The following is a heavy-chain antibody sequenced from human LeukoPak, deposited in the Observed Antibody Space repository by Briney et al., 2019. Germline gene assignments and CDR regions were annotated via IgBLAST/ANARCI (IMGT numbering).Heavy chain of an antibody. Sequence: NASETLSLTCTVSGGSISSYYWSWIRQPPGKGLEWIGYIYYSGSTNYNPSLKSRVTISVDTSKNQFSLKLNSVIAADTAVYYCARVSGYDWESFYDYWGQGTLVTVSS. V-gene: IGHV4-59*01. CDR1: GGSISSYY. D-gene: IGHD5-12*01. CDR3: ARVSGYDWESFYDY. CDR2: IYYSGST. J-gene: IGHJ4*02.